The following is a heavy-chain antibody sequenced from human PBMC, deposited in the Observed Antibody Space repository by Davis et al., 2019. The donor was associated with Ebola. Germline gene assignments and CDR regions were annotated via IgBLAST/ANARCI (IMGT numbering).Heavy chain of an antibody. CDR1: GYSFTARY. D-gene: IGHD3-16*01. CDR2: VNPDNGLS. CDR3: ARDSGGYSVDY. J-gene: IGHJ4*02. Sequence: ASVKVSCKASGYSFTARYIHWVRQAPGQGLEWMGWVNPDNGLSYFARKFEGRVTMTGDTSINTVYVELSSLTSADTAIYYCARDSGGYSVDYWGQGTLVTASS. V-gene: IGHV1-2*02.